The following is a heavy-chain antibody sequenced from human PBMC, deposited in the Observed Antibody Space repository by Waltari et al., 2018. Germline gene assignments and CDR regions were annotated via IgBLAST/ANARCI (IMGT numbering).Heavy chain of an antibody. V-gene: IGHV3-48*02. D-gene: IGHD3-16*02. CDR2: ISPTSSTI. J-gene: IGHJ4*02. CDR3: ATAARRRDVGDLS. Sequence: EVQLVEAGGSLVQPGGSLRLSCGASGFSFVSSRMNWVRQAPGKGLEWVSYISPTSSTIYYADSVKGRFTISRDNGKDSLHLQMNSLRDEDTAVYYCATAARRRDVGDLSWGQGTLVTVSA. CDR1: GFSFVSSR.